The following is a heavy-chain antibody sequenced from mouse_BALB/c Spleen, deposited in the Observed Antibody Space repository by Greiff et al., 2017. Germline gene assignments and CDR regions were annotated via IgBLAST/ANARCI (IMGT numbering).Heavy chain of an antibody. J-gene: IGHJ2*01. D-gene: IGHD2-14*01. CDR2: ISSGSSTI. Sequence: DVKLVESGGGLVQPGGSRKLSCAASGFTFSSFGMHWVRQAPEKGLEWVAYISSGSSTIYYADTVKGRFTISRDNPKNTLFLQMTSLRSEDTAMYYCARKRYDGYYFDYWGQGTTLTVSS. V-gene: IGHV5-17*02. CDR1: GFTFSSFG. CDR3: ARKRYDGYYFDY.